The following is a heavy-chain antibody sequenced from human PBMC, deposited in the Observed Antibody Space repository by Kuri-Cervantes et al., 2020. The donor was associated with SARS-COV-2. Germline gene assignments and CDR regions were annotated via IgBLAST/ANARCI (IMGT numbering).Heavy chain of an antibody. CDR2: IYPGDSDT. Sequence: GESLKISCAASGFTFSSYWMSWVRQMPGKGLEWMGIIYPGDSDTRYSPSFQGQVTISADKSISTAYLQWSSLKASDTAMYYCARSGRGYYYYGMDVWGQGTTVTVSS. D-gene: IGHD3-10*01. V-gene: IGHV5-51*01. J-gene: IGHJ6*02. CDR3: ARSGRGYYYYGMDV. CDR1: GFTFSSYW.